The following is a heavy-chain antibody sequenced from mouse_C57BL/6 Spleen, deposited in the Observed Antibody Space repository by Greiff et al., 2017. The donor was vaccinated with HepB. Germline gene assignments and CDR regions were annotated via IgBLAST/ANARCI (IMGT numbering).Heavy chain of an antibody. D-gene: IGHD1-1*01. V-gene: IGHV1-26*01. CDR1: GYTFTDYY. CDR3: ARPDHYYGSSYWFAY. CDR2: INSNNGGT. Sequence: EVQLQQSGPELVKPGASVKISCKASGYTFTDYYMNWVKQSHGKSLEWIGDINSNNGGTSYNQKFKGKATLTVDKSCSTAYMELRSLTSEDSAVYYCARPDHYYGSSYWFAYWGQGTLVTVSA. J-gene: IGHJ3*01.